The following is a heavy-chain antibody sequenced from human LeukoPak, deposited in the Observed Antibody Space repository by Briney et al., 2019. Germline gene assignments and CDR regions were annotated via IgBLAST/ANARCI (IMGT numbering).Heavy chain of an antibody. Sequence: SETLSLTCTVSGGSISSYYWSWIRQPPGKGLEWIGYIYYSGSTNYNPSLKSRVTISVDTSKNQFSLKLRSVTAADTAVCYCASEHNTVGFDYWGQGTLVTVSS. D-gene: IGHD4-17*01. CDR2: IYYSGST. CDR1: GGSISSYY. CDR3: ASEHNTVGFDY. J-gene: IGHJ4*02. V-gene: IGHV4-59*12.